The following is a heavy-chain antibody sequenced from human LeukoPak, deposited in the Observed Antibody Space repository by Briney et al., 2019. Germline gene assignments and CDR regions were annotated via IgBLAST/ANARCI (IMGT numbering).Heavy chain of an antibody. J-gene: IGHJ3*02. V-gene: IGHV4-39*07. CDR1: GGSISSSSYY. CDR2: IYYSGST. CDR3: ARVRSYGKSRDAFDI. D-gene: IGHD5-18*01. Sequence: SETLSLTCTVSGGSISSSSYYWGWIRQPPGKGLEWIGSIYYSGSTYYNPSLKSRVTISVDTSKNQFSLKLSSVTAADTAVYYCARVRSYGKSRDAFDIWGQGTMVTVSS.